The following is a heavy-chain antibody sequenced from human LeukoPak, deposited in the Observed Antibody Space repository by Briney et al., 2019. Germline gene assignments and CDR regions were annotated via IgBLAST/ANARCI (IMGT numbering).Heavy chain of an antibody. CDR2: IKQDGSEN. Sequence: PGGSLRLSCAASGFTFSSYWMSWVRQAPGKGLEWVANIKQDGSENYYVDSVKGRFTISRDNAKNSLYLQMSSLRAEDTAVNYCARDTYDSSGYYAHLDYWGQGTLVTVSS. D-gene: IGHD3-22*01. CDR1: GFTFSSYW. J-gene: IGHJ4*02. V-gene: IGHV3-7*01. CDR3: ARDTYDSSGYYAHLDY.